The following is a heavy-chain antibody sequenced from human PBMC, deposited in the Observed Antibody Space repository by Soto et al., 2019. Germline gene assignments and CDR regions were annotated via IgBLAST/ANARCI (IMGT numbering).Heavy chain of an antibody. CDR2: INHSGST. D-gene: IGHD3-10*01. Sequence: SETLSLTCAVYGGSFSGYYWSWIRQPPGKGLEWIGEINHSGSTNYNPSLKSRVTISVDTSKNQFSLKLSSVTAADTAVYYCARGITMVRGVIITPPFDYWGQGTLVTVSS. J-gene: IGHJ4*02. CDR3: ARGITMVRGVIITPPFDY. V-gene: IGHV4-34*01. CDR1: GGSFSGYY.